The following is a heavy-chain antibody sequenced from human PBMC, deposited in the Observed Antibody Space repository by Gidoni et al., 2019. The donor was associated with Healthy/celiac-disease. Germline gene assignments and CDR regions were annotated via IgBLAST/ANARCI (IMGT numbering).Heavy chain of an antibody. Sequence: EVQLLESGGGLVQPGGSLRLSCAASGFTFSSYAMSWVRQAPGKGLEWVSAISGSGGSTYYADSVKGRFTISRDNSKNTLYLQMNSLRAEDTAVYYCAKTLAYCGGDCYSPAEYFQHWGQGTLVTVSS. CDR2: ISGSGGST. J-gene: IGHJ1*01. D-gene: IGHD2-21*02. V-gene: IGHV3-23*01. CDR1: GFTFSSYA. CDR3: AKTLAYCGGDCYSPAEYFQH.